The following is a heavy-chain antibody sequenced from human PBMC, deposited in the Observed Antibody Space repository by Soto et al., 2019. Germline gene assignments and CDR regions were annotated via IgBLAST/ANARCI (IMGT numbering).Heavy chain of an antibody. CDR1: GGSISSYY. D-gene: IGHD3-3*01. J-gene: IGHJ4*02. Sequence: PSETLSLTCTVSGGSISSYYWSWIRQPPGKGLEWIGYIYYSGSTNYNPSLKSRVTISVDTSKNQFSLKLSSVTAADTAVYYCAREDYDFWSGYYDYWGQGTLVTVSS. CDR3: AREDYDFWSGYYDY. V-gene: IGHV4-59*01. CDR2: IYYSGST.